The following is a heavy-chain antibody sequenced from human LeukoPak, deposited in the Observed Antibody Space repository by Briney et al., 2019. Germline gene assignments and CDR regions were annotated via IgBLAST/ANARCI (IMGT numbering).Heavy chain of an antibody. CDR1: GYTFTSYD. J-gene: IGHJ4*02. CDR2: MNPNSGNT. CDR3: AGVTYYYDSSGYYSLRY. D-gene: IGHD3-22*01. Sequence: GASVKVSCKASGYTFTSYDINWVRQATGQGLGWMGWMNPNSGNTGYAQKFQGRVTMTRNTSISTAYMELSSLRSEDTAVYYCAGVTYYYDSSGYYSLRYWGQGTLVTVSS. V-gene: IGHV1-8*01.